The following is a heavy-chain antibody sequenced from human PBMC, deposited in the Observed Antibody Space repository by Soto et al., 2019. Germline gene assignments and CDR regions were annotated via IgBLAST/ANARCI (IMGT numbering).Heavy chain of an antibody. D-gene: IGHD6-13*01. V-gene: IGHV1-69*08. J-gene: IGHJ4*02. CDR2: IIPILGIA. Sequence: QVQLVQSGAEVKKPGSSVKVSCKASGGTFSSYTISWVRQAPGQGLEWMGRIIPILGIANYAQKFQGRVTISAXXSTSTAYMELSSLRSEDTAVYYCARDGAAAGPFDYWGQGTLVTVSS. CDR3: ARDGAAAGPFDY. CDR1: GGTFSSYT.